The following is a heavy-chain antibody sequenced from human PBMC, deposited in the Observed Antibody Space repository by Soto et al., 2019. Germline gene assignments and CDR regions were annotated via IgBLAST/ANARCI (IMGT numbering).Heavy chain of an antibody. CDR3: AKEQAATGAAFDY. D-gene: IGHD6-25*01. J-gene: IGHJ4*02. CDR2: ISGSGGST. CDR1: GFTFSSYA. Sequence: HPGGSLRLSCAASGFTFSSYAMSWFRQAPGKGLEWVSAISGSGGSTYYADSVKGRFTISRDNSKNTLYLQMNSLRAEDTAVYYCAKEQAATGAAFDYWGQGTLVTVSS. V-gene: IGHV3-23*01.